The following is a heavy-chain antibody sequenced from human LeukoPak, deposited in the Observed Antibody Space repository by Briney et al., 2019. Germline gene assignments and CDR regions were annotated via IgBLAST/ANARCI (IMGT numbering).Heavy chain of an antibody. V-gene: IGHV3-7*01. D-gene: IGHD3-3*01. CDR3: ARGDSYYDFWSGYSGSYYFDY. CDR2: IKQDGSEK. Sequence: SSGSYYWSWVRQAPGKGLEWVANIKQDGSEKYYVDSVKGRFTISRDNAKNSLYLQMNSLRAEDTAVYYCARGDSYYDFWSGYSGSYYFDYWGQGTLVTVSS. CDR1: SSGSYY. J-gene: IGHJ4*02.